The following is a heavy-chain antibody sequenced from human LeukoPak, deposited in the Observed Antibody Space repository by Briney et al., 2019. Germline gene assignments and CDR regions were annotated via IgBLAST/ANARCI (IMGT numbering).Heavy chain of an antibody. V-gene: IGHV3-11*01. D-gene: IGHD2-2*03. CDR2: ISSSGSTI. CDR1: GFTFSDYY. CDR3: ARNGYCSSTSCLVTPYYYYYMDV. J-gene: IGHJ6*03. Sequence: GGSLRLSCAASGFTFSDYYMSWIRQAPGKGLEWVSYISSSGSTIYYADSVKGRFTISRDNAKNSLYLQMNSLRAEDTAVYYCARNGYCSSTSCLVTPYYYYYMDVWGKGTTVTVSS.